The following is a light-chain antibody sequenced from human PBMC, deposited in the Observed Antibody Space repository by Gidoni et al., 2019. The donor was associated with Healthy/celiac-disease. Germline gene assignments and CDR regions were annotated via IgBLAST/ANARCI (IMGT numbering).Light chain of an antibody. CDR3: QQSYSLPLT. J-gene: IGKJ4*01. V-gene: IGKV1-39*01. CDR2: GGS. CDR1: QSISTF. Sequence: DIQMTQSPSSLSASVGDRVTITCRASQSISTFLNWYQQRPGKAPQLLIYGGSSLQSGVPSRFSGSGSGTDFTLTISRLQPEDFATYYCQQSYSLPLTFGGGTKVEIK.